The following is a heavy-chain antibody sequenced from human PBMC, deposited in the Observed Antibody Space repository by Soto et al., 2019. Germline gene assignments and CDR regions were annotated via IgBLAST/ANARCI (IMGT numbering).Heavy chain of an antibody. V-gene: IGHV4-4*02. CDR3: ARDVGFHYDGSPSGQFDF. D-gene: IGHD3-22*01. Sequence: VELQESGPGLVKPSGTLSLTCAVFGNSISTTNWWSWVREYPGKGLEWIGAIYHSGSSNYNPSLKSRVIISLDKSKKQFYLKVTSVTAADTAVYYCARDVGFHYDGSPSGQFDFWGQGTLVIVSS. CDR2: IYHSGSS. J-gene: IGHJ4*02. CDR1: GNSISTTNW.